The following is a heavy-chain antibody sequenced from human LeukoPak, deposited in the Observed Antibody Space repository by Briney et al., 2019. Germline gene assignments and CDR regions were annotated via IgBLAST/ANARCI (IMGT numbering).Heavy chain of an antibody. CDR3: AREGGGGWYDY. V-gene: IGHV3-53*01. Sequence: AGGSLRLSCAASGFTFSSYGMSWVRQAPGKGLEWVSVIYSGGSTYYADSVKGRFTISRDNSKNTLYLQMNSLRAEDTAVYYCAREGGGGWYDYWGQGTLVTVSS. CDR1: GFTFSSYG. D-gene: IGHD6-19*01. CDR2: IYSGGST. J-gene: IGHJ4*02.